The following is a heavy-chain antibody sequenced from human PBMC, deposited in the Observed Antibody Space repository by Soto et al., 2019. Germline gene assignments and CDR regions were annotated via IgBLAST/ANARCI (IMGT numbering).Heavy chain of an antibody. D-gene: IGHD2-2*03. CDR3: ARGGYCSSTSCYIYFDL. CDR2: INPNSGGT. CDR1: GYTFTGYY. J-gene: IGHJ2*01. Sequence: QVQLVQSGAEVKKPGASVKVSCKASGYTFTGYYMHWVRQAPGQGLEWMGWINPNSGGTNYAQKFQGWVTMTRDTSIRTAYMELSRLRSDDTAVYYCARGGYCSSTSCYIYFDLWGRGTLVTVSS. V-gene: IGHV1-2*04.